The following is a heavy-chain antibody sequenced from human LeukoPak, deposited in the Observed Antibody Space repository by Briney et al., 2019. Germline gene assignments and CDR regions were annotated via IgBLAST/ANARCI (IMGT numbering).Heavy chain of an antibody. Sequence: ASVKVSCKASGYTFTGYYMHWVRQAPGQGLEWVGYINPNSGGTNFAQKFQGRVTMTRDTSISTVYMELTRLRSDDTAVYYCARGASSSGFVPWGQGTLVTVSS. CDR3: ARGASSSGFVP. CDR2: INPNSGGT. CDR1: GYTFTGYY. D-gene: IGHD6-13*01. J-gene: IGHJ5*01. V-gene: IGHV1-2*02.